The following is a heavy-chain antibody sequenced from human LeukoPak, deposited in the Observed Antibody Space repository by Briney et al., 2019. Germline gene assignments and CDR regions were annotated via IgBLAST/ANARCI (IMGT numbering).Heavy chain of an antibody. J-gene: IGHJ4*02. Sequence: QSGGSLRLSCTVSGFTVSSNYMSWVRQAPGRGLEWVSVIYSGGNTYYADSVKGRFTISRDNSKNTLYLQMNSLRAEDTAVYYCARDPGYCDNTSCYAANFDYWGQGTLVTVSS. CDR1: GFTVSSNY. CDR3: ARDPGYCDNTSCYAANFDY. V-gene: IGHV3-66*01. CDR2: IYSGGNT. D-gene: IGHD2-2*01.